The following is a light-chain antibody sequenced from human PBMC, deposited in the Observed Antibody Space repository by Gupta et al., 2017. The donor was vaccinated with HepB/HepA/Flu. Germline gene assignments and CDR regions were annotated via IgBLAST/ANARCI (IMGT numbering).Light chain of an antibody. CDR1: QSISSY. J-gene: IGKJ1*01. V-gene: IGKV1-39*01. CDR3: QQSYSTWT. Sequence: DIQMTQSPSSLSASVGDRVTITCRASQSISSYLNWYQQKPGKAPKLLIYAASSLQSGVPSRFSGSGSGTDFTLTSSRRQPEDCATYYWQQSYSTWTFGQGTKVEIK. CDR2: AAS.